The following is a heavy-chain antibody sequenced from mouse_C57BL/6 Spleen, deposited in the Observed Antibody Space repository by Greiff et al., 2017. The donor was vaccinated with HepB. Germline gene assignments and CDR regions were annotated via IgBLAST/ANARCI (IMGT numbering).Heavy chain of an antibody. Sequence: VQLQQPGAELVRPGSSVKLSCKASGYTFTSYWMHWVKQRPIQGLEWIGNIDPSDSETHYNQKFKDKATLTVDKSSSTAYMQLSSLTSEDSAVYYCARGPPLITTVVPDYWGQGTTLTVSS. V-gene: IGHV1-52*01. J-gene: IGHJ2*01. CDR3: ARGPPLITTVVPDY. CDR2: IDPSDSET. D-gene: IGHD1-1*01. CDR1: GYTFTSYW.